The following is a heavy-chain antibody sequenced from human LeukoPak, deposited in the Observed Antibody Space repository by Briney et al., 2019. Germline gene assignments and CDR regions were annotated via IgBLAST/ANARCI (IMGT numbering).Heavy chain of an antibody. Sequence: GGTLRLSCAASGFTFSYYSMTWVRQAPGKGLEWVSYIDSSSATTYYADSLKGRFIISRDNAKNSLFLKINILRAEDTAVYYCAGSTVWSGIFQYWGQGTLVTVSS. D-gene: IGHD3-3*01. CDR2: IDSSSATT. J-gene: IGHJ1*01. V-gene: IGHV3-48*01. CDR1: GFTFSYYS. CDR3: AGSTVWSGIFQY.